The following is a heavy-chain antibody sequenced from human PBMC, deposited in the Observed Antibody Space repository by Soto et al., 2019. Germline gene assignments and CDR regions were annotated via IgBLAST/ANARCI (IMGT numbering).Heavy chain of an antibody. J-gene: IGHJ4*02. CDR3: ARAMTPVTTFDY. CDR2: IYHSGST. Sequence: QLQLQESGSGLVKPSQTLSLTCAVSGGSISSGGYSWSWIRQPPGKGLEWIGYIYHSGSTYYNPTLNRPATISEDGSRNQCSLKLASETAADTAVYYCARAMTPVTTFDYGGQETLVTVSS. V-gene: IGHV4-30-2*01. D-gene: IGHD4-17*01. CDR1: GGSISSGGYS.